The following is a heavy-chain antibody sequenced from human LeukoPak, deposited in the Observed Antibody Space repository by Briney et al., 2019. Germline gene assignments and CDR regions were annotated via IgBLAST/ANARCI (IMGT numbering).Heavy chain of an antibody. CDR1: GGSITNHY. J-gene: IGHJ4*02. CDR2: IYYSGSI. V-gene: IGHV4-59*11. D-gene: IGHD3-10*01. CDR3: AGSGGLSNQGAVFDN. Sequence: PSETLSLTCTVSGGSITNHYWSLIRRPPGKGLEWIGYIYYSGSINYNPSLKSRVTISVDTSRNQFSMKLNSVTAADTAVYYCAGSGGLSNQGAVFDNWGQGTLVAVSS.